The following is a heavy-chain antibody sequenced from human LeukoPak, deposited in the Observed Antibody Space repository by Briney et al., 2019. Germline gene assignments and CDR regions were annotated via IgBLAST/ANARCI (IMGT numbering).Heavy chain of an antibody. CDR2: INPNSGGT. D-gene: IGHD6-6*01. CDR1: GYTFTGYY. J-gene: IGHJ5*02. V-gene: IGHV1-2*06. CDR3: ARAPRSSSSSWFDP. Sequence: GASVKVSCKASGYTFTGYYMHWVRQAPGQGLEWMVRINPNSGGTNYAPKFQDRVTMTRDTSISTAYIELSRLRSDDTAVYYCARAPRSSSSSWFDPWGQGTLVTVSS.